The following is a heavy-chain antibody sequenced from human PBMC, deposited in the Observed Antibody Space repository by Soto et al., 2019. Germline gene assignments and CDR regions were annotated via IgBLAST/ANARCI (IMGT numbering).Heavy chain of an antibody. D-gene: IGHD3-10*01. CDR2: ISKSGDST. CDR1: GVTFTSHA. CDR3: AKGSFGFDY. V-gene: IGHV3-23*01. Sequence: GSLRLSCAASGVTFTSHAMTWVRQVPGEGLQWVSSISKSGDSTYYADSVKGRFTTSRDNSKNTLYLQMNSLRAEDTAIYYCAKGSFGFDYWGQGTLVTVSS. J-gene: IGHJ4*02.